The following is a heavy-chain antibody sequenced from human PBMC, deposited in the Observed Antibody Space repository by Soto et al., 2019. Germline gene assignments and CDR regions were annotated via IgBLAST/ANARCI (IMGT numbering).Heavy chain of an antibody. J-gene: IGHJ4*02. CDR1: GYSFAVYL. V-gene: IGHV5-10-1*01. Sequence: PGESLKISCKGSGYSFAVYLITWVRQQTGTGLGWMGRIDPSDSQTYYSPSFRGHVTISVTKSITTVFLQWSRLMASETAMYYFARQIYDSDTGPNFQYYFDSWGQGTPVTVSS. CDR3: ARQIYDSDTGPNFQYYFDS. CDR2: IDPSDSQT. D-gene: IGHD3-22*01.